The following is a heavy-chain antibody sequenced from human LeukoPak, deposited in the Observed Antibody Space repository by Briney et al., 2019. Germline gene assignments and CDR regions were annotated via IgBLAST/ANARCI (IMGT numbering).Heavy chain of an antibody. CDR2: IYNSGST. D-gene: IGHD3-10*01. J-gene: IGHJ3*02. CDR3: ARSDYYGSGNYAFDI. Sequence: SETLSLTCAVSGDSITSYYWSWIRQPPGKGLEWIGYIYNSGSTNYNPSLKSRATISVDTSKNQFSLKLSSVTAADTAVYYCARSDYYGSGNYAFDIWGQGTMVTVSS. CDR1: GDSITSYY. V-gene: IGHV4-59*01.